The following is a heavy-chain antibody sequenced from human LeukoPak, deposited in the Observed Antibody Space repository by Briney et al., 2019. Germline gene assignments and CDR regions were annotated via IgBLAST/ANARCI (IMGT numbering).Heavy chain of an antibody. V-gene: IGHV3-30*18. D-gene: IGHD4-11*01. CDR1: GFSFSSYG. J-gene: IGHJ4*02. CDR3: AKSKSPYPMDYIFDF. CDR2: ISNDRSIT. Sequence: PGRSLRLSCAASGFSFSSYGMHWVRQAPGKGLEWVAVISNDRSITKYGDSVKGRFTISRDNSKNTLYVQMNSLRTDDAAVYYCAKSKSPYPMDYIFDFWGQGTLVTVSS.